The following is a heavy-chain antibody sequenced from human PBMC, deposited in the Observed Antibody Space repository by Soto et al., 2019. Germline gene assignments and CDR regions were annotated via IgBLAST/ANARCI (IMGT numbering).Heavy chain of an antibody. CDR3: ARVNSSGWYRAEYFQH. D-gene: IGHD6-19*01. Sequence: VASVKVSCKASGYTFTSYGISWVRQAPGQGLEWMGWISAYNGNTNYAQKLQGRVTMTTDTSTSTAYMELRSLRSDDTAVYYCARVNSSGWYRAEYFQHWGQGTLVTVSS. CDR2: ISAYNGNT. V-gene: IGHV1-18*04. CDR1: GYTFTSYG. J-gene: IGHJ1*01.